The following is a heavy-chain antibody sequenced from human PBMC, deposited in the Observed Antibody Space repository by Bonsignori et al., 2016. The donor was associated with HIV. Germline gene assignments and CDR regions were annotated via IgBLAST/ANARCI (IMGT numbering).Heavy chain of an antibody. J-gene: IGHJ4*02. CDR2: INHSGST. CDR1: GGSFSGYY. CDR3: ARGVMTRDLPFDY. Sequence: SETLSLTCAVYGGSFSGYYWSWIRQPPGKGLEWIGEINHSGSTNYNPSLKSRVTISVDTSKNQFSLKLSSVTAADTAVYYCARGVMTRDLPFDYWGQGTLVTVSS. V-gene: IGHV4-34*01. D-gene: IGHD3-16*01.